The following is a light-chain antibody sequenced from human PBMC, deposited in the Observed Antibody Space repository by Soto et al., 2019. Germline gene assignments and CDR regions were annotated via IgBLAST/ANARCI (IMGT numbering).Light chain of an antibody. CDR2: GAS. J-gene: IGKJ1*01. Sequence: DIVLTQSPGTLSLSPGERATLSCRASQSFSSSYLAWYQQKPGQAPRLLIYGASSRATGIPDRFSGSGSGTDFTLSIRRLEPEDFAVYYCQQYGSSPWTFGQGTKVDIK. CDR3: QQYGSSPWT. CDR1: QSFSSSY. V-gene: IGKV3-20*01.